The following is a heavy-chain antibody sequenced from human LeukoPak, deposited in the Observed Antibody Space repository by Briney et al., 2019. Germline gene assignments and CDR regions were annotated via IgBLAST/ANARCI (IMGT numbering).Heavy chain of an antibody. Sequence: GGSLRLSCVGSGFIFNDYSMNWVRQAPGKGPEWVSYISSRSSTIYYADSVKGRFTISRDNAKNSLYLQMNSLRAEDTALYYCAKDRATFLTTIDYWGQGTLVTVSS. CDR3: AKDRATFLTTIDY. CDR2: ISSRSSTI. CDR1: GFIFNDYS. V-gene: IGHV3-48*04. J-gene: IGHJ4*02. D-gene: IGHD1-14*01.